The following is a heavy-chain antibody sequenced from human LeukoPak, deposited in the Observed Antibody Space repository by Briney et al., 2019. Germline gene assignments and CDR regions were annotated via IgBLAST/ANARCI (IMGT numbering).Heavy chain of an antibody. Sequence: GGSLRLSCAASGFNLRSRDLNWVRQAPGKGLEWISYITATGSVVHYADSVKGRFSVLRDNTKNSLYLRMDSLRFEDTGLYYCATTAYYPYHYFDHWGRGDLVTVSS. CDR1: GFNLRSRD. V-gene: IGHV3-48*03. D-gene: IGHD4/OR15-4a*01. J-gene: IGHJ4*02. CDR2: ITATGSVV. CDR3: ATTAYYPYHYFDH.